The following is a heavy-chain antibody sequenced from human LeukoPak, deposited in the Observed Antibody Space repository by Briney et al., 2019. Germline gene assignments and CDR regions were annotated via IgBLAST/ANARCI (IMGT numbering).Heavy chain of an antibody. D-gene: IGHD3-16*01. CDR3: ARGGGLDV. Sequence: RQPPGKGLEWVASINHNGNVNYYVDSVKGRFTISRDNAKNSLYLQMSNLRAEDTAVYFCARGGGLDVWGQGATVTVSS. CDR2: INHNGNVN. V-gene: IGHV3-7*03. J-gene: IGHJ6*02.